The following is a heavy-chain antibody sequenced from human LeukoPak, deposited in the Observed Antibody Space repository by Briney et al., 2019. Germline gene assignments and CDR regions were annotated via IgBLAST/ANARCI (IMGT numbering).Heavy chain of an antibody. CDR3: AKVSESNYDILTGYYTPYYFDY. D-gene: IGHD3-9*01. CDR1: GFTFSISA. CDR2: ISDSGGST. Sequence: GGSLRLSCAASGFTFSISAMSWVRQAPGKGLEWVSGISDSGGSTFYTDSVKGRFTISRDNSKNILYLQMNSLRADDTAVYYCAKVSESNYDILTGYYTPYYFDYWGQGTLVTVSS. J-gene: IGHJ4*02. V-gene: IGHV3-23*01.